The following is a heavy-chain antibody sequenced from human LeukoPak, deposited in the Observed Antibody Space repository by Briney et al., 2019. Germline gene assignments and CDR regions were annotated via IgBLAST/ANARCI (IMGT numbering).Heavy chain of an antibody. D-gene: IGHD4-23*01. CDR3: AKVGGNSNS. CDR1: GTSVSHYIFF. J-gene: IGHJ5*02. CDR2: IYHTGDT. Sequence: PSETLSLTCFVSGTSVSHYIFFWHWIRQQPGKGLEWIGYIYHTGDTFYNPSLKSRVTISLDTSQNQFSLKMTSVTGADTAMYYCAKVGGNSNSWGQGTLVTVSS. V-gene: IGHV4-31*03.